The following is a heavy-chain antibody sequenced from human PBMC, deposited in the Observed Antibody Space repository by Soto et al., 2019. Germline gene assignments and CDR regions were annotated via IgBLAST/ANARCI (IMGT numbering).Heavy chain of an antibody. CDR2: INHSGST. CDR1: GGSFSGYY. V-gene: IGHV4-34*01. Sequence: TLSLTCAVYGGSFSGYYWSWIRQPPGKGLEWIGEINHSGSTNYNPSLKSRVTISVDTSKNQFSLKLSSVTAADTAVYYCARGFKYRAYCSGGSCSLFDYWGQGTLVTVSS. J-gene: IGHJ4*02. CDR3: ARGFKYRAYCSGGSCSLFDY. D-gene: IGHD2-15*01.